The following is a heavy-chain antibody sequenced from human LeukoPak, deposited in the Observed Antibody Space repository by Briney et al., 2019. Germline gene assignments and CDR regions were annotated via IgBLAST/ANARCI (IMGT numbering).Heavy chain of an antibody. J-gene: IGHJ4*02. V-gene: IGHV3-48*03. Sequence: PGGSLRLSCAASGFTFSSYEMNWVRQAPGKGLEWVSYISSSGSTIYYADSVKGRFTISRDNAKNSLYLQMSSLRAEDTAVYYCARGEQVYYCDSSGYADYWGQGTLVTVSS. D-gene: IGHD3-22*01. CDR1: GFTFSSYE. CDR3: ARGEQVYYCDSSGYADY. CDR2: ISSSGSTI.